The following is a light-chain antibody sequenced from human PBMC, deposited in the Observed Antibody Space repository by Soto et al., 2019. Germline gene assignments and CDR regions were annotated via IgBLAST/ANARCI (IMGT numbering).Light chain of an antibody. CDR2: QVS. V-gene: IGKV2-30*01. CDR1: QGLVFRDGNTF. CDR3: LQATHWPLT. J-gene: IGKJ4*01. Sequence: DVVLTQSPLSLPVTLGQPASISCRSSQGLVFRDGNTFLSWTQQRPGQSPRRLIYQVSKRDSGVPDRFSGSGSGTDFTLRISRVEAEDVGIYYCLQATHWPLTFGGGTRVEI.